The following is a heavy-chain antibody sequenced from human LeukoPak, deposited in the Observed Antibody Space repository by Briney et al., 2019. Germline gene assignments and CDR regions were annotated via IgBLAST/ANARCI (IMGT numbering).Heavy chain of an antibody. J-gene: IGHJ6*03. CDR3: ARGRLGRGYYGYYYMDV. CDR1: GGSLSGYY. D-gene: IGHD7-27*01. V-gene: IGHV4-34*01. CDR2: INHSGST. Sequence: KPSETLSLTCAVYGGSLSGYYWSWIRQPPGKGLEWIGEINHSGSTNYNPSLKSRVTISVDTSKNQFSLKLSSVTAADTAVYYCARGRLGRGYYGYYYMDVWGKGTTVTVSS.